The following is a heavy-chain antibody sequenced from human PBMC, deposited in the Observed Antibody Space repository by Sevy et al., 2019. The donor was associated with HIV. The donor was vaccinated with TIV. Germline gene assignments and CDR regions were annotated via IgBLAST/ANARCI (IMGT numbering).Heavy chain of an antibody. Sequence: SGPTLVNPTQTLTLTCTFSGFSLSTSGVGVGWIRQPPGKALEWLAFIYWDDDKRYSPSLKSRLTISKDTSKNQVVLTMTNMDPVDTATYYCARSDYGDYVKWFDPWGQGTLVTVSS. V-gene: IGHV2-5*02. J-gene: IGHJ5*02. CDR1: GFSLSTSGVG. CDR3: ARSDYGDYVKWFDP. D-gene: IGHD4-17*01. CDR2: IYWDDDK.